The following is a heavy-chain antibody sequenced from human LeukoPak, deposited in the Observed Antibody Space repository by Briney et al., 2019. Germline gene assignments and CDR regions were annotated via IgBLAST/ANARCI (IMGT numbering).Heavy chain of an antibody. V-gene: IGHV3-15*01. CDR1: GFTFSNVW. CDR3: TTRSGFWSGSDY. J-gene: IGHJ4*02. CDR2: IKSKTGGGTT. Sequence: GGSLRLSCAASGFTFSNVWMSWVRQAPGKGLEWVGRIKSKTGGGTTDYAAPVKGRFTISRDDSKNTLYLQMNSLKTEDTAMYYCTTRSGFWSGSDYWGQGTLVTVSS. D-gene: IGHD3-3*01.